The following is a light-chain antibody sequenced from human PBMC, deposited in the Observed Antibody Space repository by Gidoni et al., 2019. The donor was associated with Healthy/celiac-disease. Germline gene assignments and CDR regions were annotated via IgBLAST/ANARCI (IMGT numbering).Light chain of an antibody. Sequence: DMQMTQSPSSLSACVGDRVTITCRASQSIDSYLNCYQQKPGKAPKLLIYAASSLQSGVPSRFSGSGSGTDFTLTISSLQPEDFATYYCQQSYSTPLTFGGGTKVEIK. J-gene: IGKJ4*01. CDR1: QSIDSY. V-gene: IGKV1-39*01. CDR2: AAS. CDR3: QQSYSTPLT.